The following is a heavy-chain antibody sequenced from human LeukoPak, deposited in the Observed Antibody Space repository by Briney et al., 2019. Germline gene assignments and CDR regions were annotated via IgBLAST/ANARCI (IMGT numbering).Heavy chain of an antibody. Sequence: SETLSLTCTVSGGSTSVYYWSWIRQPPGKGLEWIGHIYYSGSTNYNPSLKSRVTISLDTSKNQFSLKLNSLTAADTAVYYCARHQENDAFDIWGQGTMVTVSS. J-gene: IGHJ3*02. CDR1: GGSTSVYY. CDR2: IYYSGST. CDR3: ARHQENDAFDI. V-gene: IGHV4-59*01.